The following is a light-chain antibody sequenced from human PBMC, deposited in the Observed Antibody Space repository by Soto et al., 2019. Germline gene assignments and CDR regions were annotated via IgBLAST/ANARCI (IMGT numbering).Light chain of an antibody. CDR3: QQYGDSPLT. J-gene: IGKJ4*01. CDR2: GAS. Sequence: EIVLTQSPGTLSLSPGERATLSCRASQSLTSGYFAWYQQKPGQAPRLLIYGASTRATAIPDRFSGSGSGTDFTLTISRLEPEDFGVYYCQQYGDSPLTFGGGTKVEI. CDR1: QSLTSGY. V-gene: IGKV3-20*01.